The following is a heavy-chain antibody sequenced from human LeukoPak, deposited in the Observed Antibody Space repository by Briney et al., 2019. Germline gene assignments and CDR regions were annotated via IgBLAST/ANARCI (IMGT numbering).Heavy chain of an antibody. CDR3: ARVPYYSNYLPTFDY. V-gene: IGHV1-18*01. D-gene: IGHD4-11*01. J-gene: IGHJ4*02. Sequence: GASVKVSCKASGYTFTSYGISWVRQAPGQGLEWMGWISAYNGNTNYAQKLQGRVTMTTDTSTSTAYMELRSLRSDDTAVYYCARVPYYSNYLPTFDYWGQGTLVTVSS. CDR1: GYTFTSYG. CDR2: ISAYNGNT.